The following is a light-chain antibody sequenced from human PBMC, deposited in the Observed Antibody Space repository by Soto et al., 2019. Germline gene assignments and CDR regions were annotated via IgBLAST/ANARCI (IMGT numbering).Light chain of an antibody. CDR2: AAS. Sequence: DIQMTQSTTSLSDSVGDRVTITCRASQDIRNFVAWYQQKPGKAPKLLIYAASTLQSGVPSRFSGSGSGTDFTLTINSLQPEDVATYSCQKYSSVPVFGPGTKVEIK. J-gene: IGKJ3*01. CDR3: QKYSSVPV. CDR1: QDIRNF. V-gene: IGKV1-27*01.